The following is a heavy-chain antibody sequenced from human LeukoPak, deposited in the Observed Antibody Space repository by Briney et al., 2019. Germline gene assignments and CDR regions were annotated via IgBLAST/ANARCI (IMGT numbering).Heavy chain of an antibody. CDR2: INPNSGGT. D-gene: IGHD2-2*01. CDR1: GYTFTGYY. J-gene: IGHJ4*02. Sequence: ASVKVSCKASGYTFTGYYIHWVRQAPGQGLEWMGWINPNSGGTNYAQKFQGRVTMTRDTSISTAYMELSRLRSDDTSVYYCARGDIVVVPAADTVVDYWGRGTLVTVSS. V-gene: IGHV1-2*02. CDR3: ARGDIVVVPAADTVVDY.